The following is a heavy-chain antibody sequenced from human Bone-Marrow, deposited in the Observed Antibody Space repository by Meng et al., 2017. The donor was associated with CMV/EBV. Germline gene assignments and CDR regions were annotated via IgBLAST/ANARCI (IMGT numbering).Heavy chain of an antibody. CDR3: ARDPDRDHGGSGRCLDF. CDR1: GFIFSSFE. Sequence: GESLKISCTASGFIFSSFEMNWVRQAPGKGLEWVAFITRNNLIYYADSLEGRFTISRDNGRNSLYLQVRSLRDEDTAVYYCARDPDRDHGGSGRCLDFWGQGTLVTVSS. J-gene: IGHJ4*02. D-gene: IGHD3-10*01. V-gene: IGHV3-48*03. CDR2: ITRNNLI.